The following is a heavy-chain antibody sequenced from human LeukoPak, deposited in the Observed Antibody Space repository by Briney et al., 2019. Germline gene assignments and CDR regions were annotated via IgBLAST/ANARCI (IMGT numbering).Heavy chain of an antibody. CDR3: ARRPDYGDYAYSHDWYFDL. CDR1: GYNFNIYG. V-gene: IGHV1-18*01. J-gene: IGHJ2*01. Sequence: ASVKVSCRTSGYNFNIYGISWVRQAPGQGLEWMGWISGYNGNTNSAPKLQGRVTMTTDTSTSTAHMELRSLTSDDTAVYYCARRPDYGDYAYSHDWYFDLWGRGTLVTVSS. D-gene: IGHD4-17*01. CDR2: ISGYNGNT.